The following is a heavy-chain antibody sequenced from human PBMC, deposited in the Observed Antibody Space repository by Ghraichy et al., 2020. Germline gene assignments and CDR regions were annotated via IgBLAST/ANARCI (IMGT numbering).Heavy chain of an antibody. D-gene: IGHD6-19*01. CDR2: INTNTGNP. Sequence: ASVKVSCKASGYTFTTYGVNWVRQAPGQGLEWMGWINTNTGNPTYAQGFTGRFVFSLDTSVSTAYLQISSLKAEDTAVYYCARGEQWLSSSFDYWGQGTPVTVSS. V-gene: IGHV7-4-1*02. J-gene: IGHJ4*02. CDR3: ARGEQWLSSSFDY. CDR1: GYTFTTYG.